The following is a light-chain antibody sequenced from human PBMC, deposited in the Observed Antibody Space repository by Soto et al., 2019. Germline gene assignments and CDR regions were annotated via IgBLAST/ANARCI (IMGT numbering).Light chain of an antibody. J-gene: IGKJ1*01. Sequence: ESVMTQSPLSLAVTPGEPAYISCRSSQSLRRSNGYNYLDWYLQKPGQSPQLLIYVGSNRASGVPDKFSGSGSGTEFTLPISRVEAEDVGLYYCMQALQAPLTFGQGTRVEI. CDR3: MQALQAPLT. CDR2: VGS. CDR1: QSLRRSNGYNY. V-gene: IGKV2-28*01.